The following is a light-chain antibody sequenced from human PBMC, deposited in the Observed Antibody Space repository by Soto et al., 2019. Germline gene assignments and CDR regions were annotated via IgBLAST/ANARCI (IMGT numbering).Light chain of an antibody. Sequence: EIVLTQSPGTLSLSPGERATLSCRATQSITRNFLAWYQHKPGKAPRLLGYGAPTRAAGVPDRFSGSGYGPDFTFTITRLEPEDFAVYYCQQYGRSPLMYTFGQGTKLGVK. V-gene: IGKV3-20*01. CDR2: GAP. CDR1: QSITRNF. CDR3: QQYGRSPLMYT. J-gene: IGKJ2*01.